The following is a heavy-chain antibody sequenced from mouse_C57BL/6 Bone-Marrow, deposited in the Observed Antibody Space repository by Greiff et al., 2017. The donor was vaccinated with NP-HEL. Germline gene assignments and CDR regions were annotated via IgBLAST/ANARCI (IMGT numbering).Heavy chain of an antibody. CDR1: GYTFTNYW. J-gene: IGHJ2*01. D-gene: IGHD1-1*01. Sequence: QVQLQQSGAELVRPGTSVKMSCKASGYTFTNYWIGWAKQRPGHGLEWIGDIYPGGGYTNYNEKLKGKATLTADQSSSTAYMQFSNLTSEDSAIYYCVLPYYGSSYGYWGQGTTLTVSS. CDR3: VLPYYGSSYGY. CDR2: IYPGGGYT. V-gene: IGHV1-63*01.